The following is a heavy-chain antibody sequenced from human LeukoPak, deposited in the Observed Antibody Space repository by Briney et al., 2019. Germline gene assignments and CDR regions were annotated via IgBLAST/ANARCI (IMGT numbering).Heavy chain of an antibody. CDR3: ARVLLWSGPYYYYGMDV. J-gene: IGHJ6*02. Sequence: SQTLSLTCTVSGDSISSGGYYWSWIRQHLGKGLEWIGYIHYSGSTYHNPSLKSRVTISRDTSKNQFSLKLSSVTAADTAVYYCARVLLWSGPYYYYGMDVWGQGTMVTVSS. V-gene: IGHV4-31*03. CDR2: IHYSGST. CDR1: GDSISSGGYY. D-gene: IGHD3-10*01.